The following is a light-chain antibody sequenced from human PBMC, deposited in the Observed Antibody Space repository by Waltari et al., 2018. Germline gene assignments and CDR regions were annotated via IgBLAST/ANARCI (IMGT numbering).Light chain of an antibody. J-gene: IGKJ1*01. CDR3: LQDYIYPWT. CDR2: AAS. CDR1: QGVGSD. V-gene: IGKV1-6*01. Sequence: AIGMTQSPSSLSASVGDTVTITCRASQGVGSDLGWYQQKPGKAPRILISAASTLQSGVPSRFSGSGSGTDFTLTISGLQPKDFATYYCLQDYIYPWTFGQGTKVEIK.